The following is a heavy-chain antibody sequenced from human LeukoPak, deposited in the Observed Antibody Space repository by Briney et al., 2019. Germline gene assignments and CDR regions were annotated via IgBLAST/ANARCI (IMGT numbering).Heavy chain of an antibody. CDR3: VKGGYCTGGRCYGEYY. D-gene: IGHD2-15*01. J-gene: IGHJ4*02. Sequence: ASVRVSCKASGYNFPDFYIQWVRQAPGQGLEWMGWVNPTSGVTDYAQRFQGRVTMTRDAPITTAYMDLTSLTPDDTAIYFCVKGGYCTGGRCYGEYYWGQGTQVTVSS. CDR2: VNPTSGVT. CDR1: GYNFPDFY. V-gene: IGHV1-2*02.